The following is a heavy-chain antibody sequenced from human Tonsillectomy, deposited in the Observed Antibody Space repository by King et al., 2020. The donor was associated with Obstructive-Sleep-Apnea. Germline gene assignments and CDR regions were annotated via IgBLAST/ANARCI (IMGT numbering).Heavy chain of an antibody. Sequence: VQLVESRGGVVQPGRSLRLSCAASGFTFSSYAMHWVRQAPGKGLEWVAVISYDGSNKYYADSVKGRFTISRDNSKNTLYLQMNSLRPEDTAVYYCARGDRGAFDIWGQGTMVTVSS. CDR2: ISYDGSNK. J-gene: IGHJ3*02. CDR3: ARGDRGAFDI. V-gene: IGHV3-30*04. D-gene: IGHD1-14*01. CDR1: GFTFSSYA.